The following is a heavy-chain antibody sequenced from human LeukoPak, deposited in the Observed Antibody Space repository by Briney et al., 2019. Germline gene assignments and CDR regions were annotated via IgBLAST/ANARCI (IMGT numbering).Heavy chain of an antibody. CDR2: INSDGSST. J-gene: IGHJ4*02. Sequence: GGSLRLSCAASGFTFSSYWMHWVRQAPGKGLVWVSRINSDGSSTTYADSVKGRFTISRDNAKNTLYLQMNSLRPEDTAVYYCARDVDFHATSECFDYWGQGTLVTVSS. V-gene: IGHV3-74*03. CDR1: GFTFSSYW. D-gene: IGHD1-26*01. CDR3: ARDVDFHATSECFDY.